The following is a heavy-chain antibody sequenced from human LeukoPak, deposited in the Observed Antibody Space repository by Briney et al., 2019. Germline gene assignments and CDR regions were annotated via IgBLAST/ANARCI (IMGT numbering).Heavy chain of an antibody. CDR3: ASGAVVVIANGHAFDI. V-gene: IGHV3-74*01. D-gene: IGHD2-21*01. CDR1: GFTFSSYS. Sequence: QTGGSLRLSCAASGFTFSSYSMNWVRQAPGKGLVWVSRINSDGSSTSYADSVKGRFTISRDNAKNTLYLQMNSLRAEDTAVYYCASGAVVVIANGHAFDIWGQGTMVTVSS. J-gene: IGHJ3*02. CDR2: INSDGSST.